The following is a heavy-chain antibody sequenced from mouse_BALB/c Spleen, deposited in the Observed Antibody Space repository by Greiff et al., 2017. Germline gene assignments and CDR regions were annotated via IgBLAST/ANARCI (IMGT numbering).Heavy chain of an antibody. CDR1: GDSITSGY. D-gene: IGHD4-1*01. CDR2: ISYSGST. V-gene: IGHV3-8*02. J-gene: IGHJ1*01. CDR3: ARLGQGYWYFDV. Sequence: EVQLQQSGPSLVKPSQTLSLTCSVTGDSITSGYWNWIRKFPGNKLEYMGYISYSGSTYYNPSLKSRISITRDTSKNQYYLQLNSVTTEDTATYYCARLGQGYWYFDVWGAGTTVTVSS.